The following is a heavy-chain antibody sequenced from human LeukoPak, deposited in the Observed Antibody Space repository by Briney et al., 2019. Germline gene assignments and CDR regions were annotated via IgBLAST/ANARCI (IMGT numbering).Heavy chain of an antibody. CDR2: NHSDGKT. Sequence: GGTLRLFCAASGFTVSSNYMSWVSQPPGKGLEWVSVNHSDGKTYYADYVKGRFTISTDNSKKTLYLQMNSLRAEDTAVYYCARGGSVASTRANGCDIWGQGTMVSVCS. D-gene: IGHD6-19*01. V-gene: IGHV3-53*01. J-gene: IGHJ3*02. CDR1: GFTVSSNY. CDR3: ARGGSVASTRANGCDI.